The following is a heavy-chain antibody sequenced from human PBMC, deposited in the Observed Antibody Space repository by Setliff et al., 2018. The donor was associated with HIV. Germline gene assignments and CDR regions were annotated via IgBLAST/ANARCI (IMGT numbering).Heavy chain of an antibody. CDR3: ARLPELLIAAAGIDYYYGMDV. D-gene: IGHD6-13*01. V-gene: IGHV5-51*01. CDR1: GYSFTSYW. J-gene: IGHJ6*02. CDR2: IYPGDSDT. Sequence: GESLKISCKGSGYSFTSYWIGWVRQMPGKGLEWMGIIYPGDSDTGYSPSFQGQVTISADKSISTAYLQWSSLKASDTAMYYCARLPELLIAAAGIDYYYGMDVWGQGTTVTVSS.